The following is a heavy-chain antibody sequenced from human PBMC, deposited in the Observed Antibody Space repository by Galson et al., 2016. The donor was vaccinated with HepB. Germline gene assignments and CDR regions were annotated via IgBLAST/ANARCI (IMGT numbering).Heavy chain of an antibody. D-gene: IGHD3-10*01. CDR2: VDPSDSYT. CDR3: AGGHYGSGSFYLFDY. V-gene: IGHV5-10-1*01. CDR1: GYSFTSYW. Sequence: QSGAEVKKPGESLRISCKGSGYSFTSYWISWVRQMPGKGLEWMGRVDPSDSYTNYSPSFQGHVTISADKSISTAYLQWSSLKASDTAMYYCAGGHYGSGSFYLFDYWGQATLVTVSS. J-gene: IGHJ4*02.